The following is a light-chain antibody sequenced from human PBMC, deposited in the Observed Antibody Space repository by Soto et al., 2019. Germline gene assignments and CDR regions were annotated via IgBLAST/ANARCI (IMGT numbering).Light chain of an antibody. J-gene: IGLJ1*01. CDR3: SSYTSINTYV. V-gene: IGLV2-14*01. CDR2: AVS. Sequence: QSVLTQPASVSGSPGQSIAISCTGTSSDVGGYNYVSWYQHHPGKAPKLMIYAVSNRPSGVSDRFSGSKSGSTASLTISGLQAEDEADYYCSSYTSINTYVFGTGTKVTLL. CDR1: SSDVGGYNY.